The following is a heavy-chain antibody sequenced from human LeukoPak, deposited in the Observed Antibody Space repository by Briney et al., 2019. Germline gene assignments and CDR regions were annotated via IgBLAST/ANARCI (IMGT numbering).Heavy chain of an antibody. CDR1: GGSLSGYY. V-gene: IGHV4-34*01. D-gene: IGHD3-10*02. Sequence: PSETLSLTCGVYGGSLSGYYWTWIRQPPGKGLEWIGEINDGGGTNYSPSLRSRVTISVDKSKNHFSLGLSSVTAADTAVYYCARRMYDYVYGMDVWGQGTTVTVSS. CDR2: INDGGGT. J-gene: IGHJ6*02. CDR3: ARRMYDYVYGMDV.